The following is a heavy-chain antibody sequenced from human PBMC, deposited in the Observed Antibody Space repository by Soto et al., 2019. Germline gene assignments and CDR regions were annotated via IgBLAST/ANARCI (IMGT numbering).Heavy chain of an antibody. CDR1: GFTFSTYA. CDR2: ISASGGST. Sequence: EVQLLESGGGLVQPGGSLRLSCAASGFTFSTYATSWVRQAPGKGLEWVSVISASGGSTFYADSVKGRFTVSRDNSRNTLYLQVISLRVEDTAVYYCAKDLRTSTNYNYGMDVWGQGTTVTVSS. V-gene: IGHV3-23*01. J-gene: IGHJ6*02. CDR3: AKDLRTSTNYNYGMDV.